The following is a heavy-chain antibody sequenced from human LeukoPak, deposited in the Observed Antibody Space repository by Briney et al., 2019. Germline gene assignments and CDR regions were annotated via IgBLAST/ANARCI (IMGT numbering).Heavy chain of an antibody. D-gene: IGHD6-19*01. CDR2: ISYDGSNK. CDR3: ARWLVRAYYFDY. J-gene: IGHJ4*02. V-gene: IGHV3-30-3*01. Sequence: GRSLRLSCAASGFTFSSYAMHWARQAPGKGLEWVAVISYDGSNKYYADSVKGRFTISRDNSKNTLYLQMNSLRAEDTAVYYCARWLVRAYYFDYWGQGTLVTVSS. CDR1: GFTFSSYA.